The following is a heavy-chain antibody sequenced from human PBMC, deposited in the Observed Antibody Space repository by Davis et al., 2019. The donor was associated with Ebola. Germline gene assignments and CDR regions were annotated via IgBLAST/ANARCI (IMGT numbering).Heavy chain of an antibody. CDR2: INAGNGNT. CDR1: GYTFTSYA. D-gene: IGHD2-2*01. CDR3: ARGVPAALRGAYYYYMDV. V-gene: IGHV1-3*01. J-gene: IGHJ6*03. Sequence: ASVKVSCKASGYTFTSYAMHWVRQAPGQRLEWMGWINAGNGNTKYSQKFQGRVTITRDTSASTAYMELSSLRSEDTAVYYCARGVPAALRGAYYYYMDVWGKGTTVTVSS.